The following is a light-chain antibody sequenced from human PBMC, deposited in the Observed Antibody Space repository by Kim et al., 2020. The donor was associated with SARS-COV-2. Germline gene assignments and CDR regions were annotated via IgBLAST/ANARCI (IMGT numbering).Light chain of an antibody. CDR3: QQTYSYPRT. V-gene: IGKV1-39*01. CDR2: AAS. Sequence: DIQMTQSPPSLSASVGDRVTITCRASQSISISLNWYQQKPGKVPKLLIYAASSLQSGVPSRFSGSGSGTDFTLTISSLQPEDFATYYCQQTYSYPRTFGQGTKVDIK. J-gene: IGKJ1*01. CDR1: QSISIS.